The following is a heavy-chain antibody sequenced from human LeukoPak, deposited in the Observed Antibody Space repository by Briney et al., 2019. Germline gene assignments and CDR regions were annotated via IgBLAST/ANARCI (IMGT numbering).Heavy chain of an antibody. Sequence: SVKVSCKASGGTFSSYAISWVRQAPGQGLEWMGRITPIFGIANYAQKFQGRVTITADKSTSTAYMELSSLRSEDTAVYYCARGGGYYYDSSGYAPNDIWGQGTMVTVSS. D-gene: IGHD3-22*01. J-gene: IGHJ3*02. CDR2: ITPIFGIA. V-gene: IGHV1-69*04. CDR3: ARGGGYYYDSSGYAPNDI. CDR1: GGTFSSYA.